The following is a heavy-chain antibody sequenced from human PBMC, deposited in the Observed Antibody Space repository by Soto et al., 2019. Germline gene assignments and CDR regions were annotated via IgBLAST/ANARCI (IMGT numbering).Heavy chain of an antibody. D-gene: IGHD1-26*01. Sequence: WRSLSLSCAASGFTFGSFSRNWVRQPPGKGLEWVSSISSSSSYIYYADSVKGRFTSSRDNAKNSLYLQMNSLRAEDTAVYYCARSWVRELQHGMDVWAQGTTVTVSS. V-gene: IGHV3-21*01. CDR3: ARSWVRELQHGMDV. CDR1: GFTFGSFS. CDR2: ISSSSSYI. J-gene: IGHJ6*02.